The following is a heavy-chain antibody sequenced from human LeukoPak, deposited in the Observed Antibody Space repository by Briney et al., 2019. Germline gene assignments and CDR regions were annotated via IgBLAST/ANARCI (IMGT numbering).Heavy chain of an antibody. V-gene: IGHV4-39*01. CDR2: IYYSGST. CDR1: GGSISSSSYY. CDR3: ARQSSTSWNWFDP. J-gene: IGHJ5*02. Sequence: PSETLSLTCTVSGGSISSSSYYWGWIRQPPGKGLEWIGSIYYSGSTYYNPSLKSRVTISVDTSKNQFFLKLSSVTAADTAVYYCARQSSTSWNWFDPWGQGTLVTVSS. D-gene: IGHD2-2*01.